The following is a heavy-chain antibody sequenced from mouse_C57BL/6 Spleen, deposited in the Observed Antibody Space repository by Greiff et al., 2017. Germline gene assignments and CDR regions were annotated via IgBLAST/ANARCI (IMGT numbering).Heavy chain of an antibody. CDR1: GYTFTSYW. V-gene: IGHV1-50*01. CDR3: ARWLRGDY. J-gene: IGHJ2*01. CDR2: IDPSDSYT. Sequence: QVQLQQSGAELVKPGASVKLSCKASGYTFTSYWMQWVKQRPGQGLEWIGEIDPSDSYTNYNQKFKGKATLTVDTSSSTAYMQLSSLTSEDSAVYYCARWLRGDYWGQGTTLTVSS. D-gene: IGHD3-2*02.